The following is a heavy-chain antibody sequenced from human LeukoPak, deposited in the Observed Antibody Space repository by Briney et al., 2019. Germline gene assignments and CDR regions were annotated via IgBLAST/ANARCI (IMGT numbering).Heavy chain of an antibody. CDR1: GGSISSYY. V-gene: IGHV4-4*07. J-gene: IGHJ3*02. Sequence: PSETLSLTCTVSGGSISSYYWSWIGQPAGKGLEWIGRIYTSGSTNYNPSLKSRVTMSVDTSKNQFSLKLSSVTAADTAVYYCARGGFLRSYAFDIWGQGTMVTVSS. D-gene: IGHD3-3*01. CDR3: ARGGFLRSYAFDI. CDR2: IYTSGST.